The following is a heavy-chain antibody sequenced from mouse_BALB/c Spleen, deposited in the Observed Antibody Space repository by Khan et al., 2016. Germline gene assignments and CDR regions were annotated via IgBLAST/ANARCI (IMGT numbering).Heavy chain of an antibody. CDR3: VSRTVDRSFAY. V-gene: IGHV1-7*01. Sequence: QVQLQQSGAELAKPGASVKMSCKASGYTFTSYWMHWVKQRPGQGLEWIGYINPSTGYTEYNQKFKDKATLTADKSSSTAYIQLSSLTSEDSAVXYCVSRTVDRSFAYWGQGTLVTVSA. CDR1: GYTFTSYW. CDR2: INPSTGYT. J-gene: IGHJ3*01.